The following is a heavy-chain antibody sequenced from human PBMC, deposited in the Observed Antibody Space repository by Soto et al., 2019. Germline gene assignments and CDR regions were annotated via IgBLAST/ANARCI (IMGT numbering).Heavy chain of an antibody. J-gene: IGHJ4*02. V-gene: IGHV4-31*03. CDR1: NGSISTNGHY. CDR2: IYYTGNS. CDR3: AREPCGFDS. Sequence: QVQLQESGPELVKSSQTLSLTCTVSNGSISTNGHYWTWIRQRPGKGLEWIAYIYYTGNSYYNPSLNSRLTISIATSKNQFSLTLRSVTAADTAVYYCAREPCGFDSWGQGTLVTVSS.